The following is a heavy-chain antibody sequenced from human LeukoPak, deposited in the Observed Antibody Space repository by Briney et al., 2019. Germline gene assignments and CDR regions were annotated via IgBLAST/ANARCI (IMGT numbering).Heavy chain of an antibody. V-gene: IGHV3-23*01. CDR3: AKDAARGAAAGTRGDY. J-gene: IGHJ4*02. D-gene: IGHD6-13*01. CDR2: ISDSGDST. Sequence: GGSLRLSCEASGFTFTKYAMSWVCQAPGRGLEWVSVISDSGDSTYYADSVKGRFTISRDNSKTTLYLQMSSLRAEDTAIYYCAKDAARGAAAGTRGDYWGQGTLVTVSS. CDR1: GFTFTKYA.